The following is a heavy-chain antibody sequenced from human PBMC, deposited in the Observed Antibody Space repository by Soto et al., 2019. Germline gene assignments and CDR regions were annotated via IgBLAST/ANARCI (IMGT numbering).Heavy chain of an antibody. V-gene: IGHV4-34*01. J-gene: IGHJ4*02. Sequence: SETLSLTCAVYGGAVSVYDWMWIRHPPGKGLEWIEEINHSRSTNYNPSLKSRVTISVDTSKNQLSLKLSSVTAADTAVYYCARGSRVFGALTNFDSWGQATLVTVS. D-gene: IGHD3-10*02. CDR3: ARGSRVFGALTNFDS. CDR1: GGAVSVYD. CDR2: INHSRST.